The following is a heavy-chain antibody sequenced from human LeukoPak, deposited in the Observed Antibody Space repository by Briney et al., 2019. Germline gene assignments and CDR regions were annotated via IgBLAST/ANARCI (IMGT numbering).Heavy chain of an antibody. D-gene: IGHD2-15*01. J-gene: IGHJ6*02. CDR3: AKWVVAAPTPYYYYGMDV. CDR1: GVTFSSYA. Sequence: GGSLRLSCVASGVTFSSYAMSWVRQAPGKGLEWVSAISGSGGSTYYADSVKGRFTISRDNSKNTLYLQMNSLRAEDTAVYYCAKWVVAAPTPYYYYGMDVWGQGTTVTVSS. V-gene: IGHV3-23*01. CDR2: ISGSGGST.